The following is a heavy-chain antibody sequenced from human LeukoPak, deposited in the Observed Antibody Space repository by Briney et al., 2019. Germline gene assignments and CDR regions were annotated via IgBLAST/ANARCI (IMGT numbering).Heavy chain of an antibody. CDR2: IYYSGST. CDR3: AREGRGVVPTGP. D-gene: IGHD3-3*01. Sequence: SSETLSLTCTASGGSISSYYWSWIRQPPGKGLEWIGYIYYSGSTNYNPSLKSRVTISVDTSKNQFSLKLSSVTAADTAVYYCAREGRGVVPTGPWGQGTLVTVSS. CDR1: GGSISSYY. J-gene: IGHJ5*02. V-gene: IGHV4-59*01.